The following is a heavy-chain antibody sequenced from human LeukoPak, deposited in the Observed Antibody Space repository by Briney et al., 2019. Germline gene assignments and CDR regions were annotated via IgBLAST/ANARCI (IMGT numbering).Heavy chain of an antibody. Sequence: SETLSLTCTVSGGSISSYYWSWIRQPPGKGLEWIGYIYYSGSTNYSPSLKSRVTISVDTSKNQFSLKLSSVTAADTAVYYCATDSSGWYTGVPDYWGQGTLVTVSS. CDR3: ATDSSGWYTGVPDY. J-gene: IGHJ4*02. V-gene: IGHV4-59*01. CDR1: GGSISSYY. CDR2: IYYSGST. D-gene: IGHD6-19*01.